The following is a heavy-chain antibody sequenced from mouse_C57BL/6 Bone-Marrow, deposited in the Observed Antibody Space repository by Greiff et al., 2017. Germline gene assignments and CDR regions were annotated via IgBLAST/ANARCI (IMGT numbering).Heavy chain of an antibody. CDR2: IYPGGGYT. CDR3: ALTMVTSWFAY. Sequence: VQLQQSGAELVRPGTSVKMSCKASGYTFTNYWIGWAKQRPGHGLEWIGDIYPGGGYTNYNEKFKGKATLTADKSSSTAYMQFSSLTSEDSAIYYCALTMVTSWFAYWGQGTLVTVSA. CDR1: GYTFTNYW. D-gene: IGHD2-2*01. J-gene: IGHJ3*01. V-gene: IGHV1-63*01.